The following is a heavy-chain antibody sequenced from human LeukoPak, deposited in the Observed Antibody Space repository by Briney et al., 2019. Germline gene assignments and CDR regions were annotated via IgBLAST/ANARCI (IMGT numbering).Heavy chain of an antibody. CDR2: IDHSGTT. Sequence: NASETLSLTSAVYGGSFSGYYWSWIRQPPGKGLQWIGEIDHSGTTNCNPSLKSRVTMSVDTSKNQFSLMLTSVTAADTAVYYCGRTLPRRTTAAAAHLDSWGQGILVTVSS. D-gene: IGHD6-13*01. CDR3: GRTLPRRTTAAAAHLDS. J-gene: IGHJ4*02. CDR1: GGSFSGYY. V-gene: IGHV4-34*01.